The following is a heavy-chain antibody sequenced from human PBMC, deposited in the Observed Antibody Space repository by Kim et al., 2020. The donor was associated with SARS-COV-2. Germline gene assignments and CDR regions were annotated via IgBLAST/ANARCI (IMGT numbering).Heavy chain of an antibody. CDR3: ARDPLVRGYNYYYGLDV. V-gene: IGHV4-31*03. Sequence: SETLSLTCTVSGGSISSGGYYWSWIRQHPGKGLEWIGYIYYSGSTYYNPSLKSRVTISADTSKNQFSLKLNSVTAADTAVYYCARDPLVRGYNYYYGLDVWGQGTTVTVSS. CDR1: GGSISSGGYY. D-gene: IGHD2-2*02. J-gene: IGHJ6*02. CDR2: IYYSGST.